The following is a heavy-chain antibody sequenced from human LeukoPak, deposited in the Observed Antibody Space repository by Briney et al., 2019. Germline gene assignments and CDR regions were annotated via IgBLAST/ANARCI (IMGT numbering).Heavy chain of an antibody. CDR3: ARVTGYIVEDYFDY. CDR1: GGSFSGYY. Sequence: PSETLSLTCAVYGGSFSGYYWSWIRQPPGKGLEWIGEINHTGSTSYNPSLKSRVTISVDTSKNQFSLRLSSVTAADTAVYYCARVTGYIVEDYFDYWGQGTLVTVSS. D-gene: IGHD3-22*01. J-gene: IGHJ4*02. V-gene: IGHV4-34*01. CDR2: INHTGST.